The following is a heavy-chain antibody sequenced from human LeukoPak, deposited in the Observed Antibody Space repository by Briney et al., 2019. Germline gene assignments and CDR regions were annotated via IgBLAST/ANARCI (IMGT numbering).Heavy chain of an antibody. V-gene: IGHV3-74*01. CDR3: ARDPRGYNWFDP. J-gene: IGHJ5*02. CDR2: INSDGSST. Sequence: PGGSLRLSCAASGFTFSSYWMHWVRQAPGKGLVWVSRINSDGSSTSYADSAKGRFTISRDNAKNTLYLQMNSLRAEDTAVYYCARDPRGYNWFDPWGQGTLVTVSS. D-gene: IGHD5-12*01. CDR1: GFTFSSYW.